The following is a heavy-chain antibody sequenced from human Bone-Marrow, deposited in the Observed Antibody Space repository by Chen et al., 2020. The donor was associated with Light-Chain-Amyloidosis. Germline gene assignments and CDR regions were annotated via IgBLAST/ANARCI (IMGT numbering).Heavy chain of an antibody. CDR1: GFTFSSYG. CDR3: VRGGYSGYDFWD. D-gene: IGHD5-12*01. Sequence: QVQLVESGGGVVQPGRSLRLSCAASGFTFSSYGMHWVRQAPGKGLEWVAVIWYDGSNKYYADSVKGRFTISRDNSKNTLFMQMNSLRVEDTAVYYCVRGGYSGYDFWDWGQGTLVTVSS. J-gene: IGHJ4*02. CDR2: IWYDGSNK. V-gene: IGHV3-33*01.